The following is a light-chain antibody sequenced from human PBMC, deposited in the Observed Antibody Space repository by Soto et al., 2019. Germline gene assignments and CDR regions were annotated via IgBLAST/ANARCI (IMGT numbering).Light chain of an antibody. CDR2: DVS. V-gene: IGLV2-18*02. J-gene: IGLJ1*01. Sequence: QSALTQPRSVSGSPGQSVAISCTGTNSDVGGYNRVSWYQQAPGKAPKLLIYDVSNRPSGGSTRFSGSKSGNTASLTISGLQAEDEADYYCTSYASGSAYVFGPGTKVTVL. CDR3: TSYASGSAYV. CDR1: NSDVGGYNR.